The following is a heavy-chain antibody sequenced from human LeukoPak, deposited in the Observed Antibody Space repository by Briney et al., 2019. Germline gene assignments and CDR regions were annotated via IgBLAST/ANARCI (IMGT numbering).Heavy chain of an antibody. J-gene: IGHJ4*02. CDR3: ARHRSATAGPHFDY. Sequence: SETLSLTCTVSGGSLSSSSYYWAWIRQPPGKGLEWIGTIHYSGSTYYSSSLKSRVTISVDTSKNQFSLKLSSVTAADTTVYYCARHRSATAGPHFDYWGQGTLVTVSS. V-gene: IGHV4-39*01. D-gene: IGHD6-13*01. CDR2: IHYSGST. CDR1: GGSLSSSSYY.